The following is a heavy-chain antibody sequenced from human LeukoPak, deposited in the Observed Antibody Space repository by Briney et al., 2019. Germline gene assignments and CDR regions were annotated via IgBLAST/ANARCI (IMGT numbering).Heavy chain of an antibody. J-gene: IGHJ6*02. D-gene: IGHD3-10*01. V-gene: IGHV3-23*01. CDR2: ISGSGGST. CDR1: GLTFSSYA. CDR3: AKYAPYYYGSGSFSDYYYYGMDV. Sequence: PGGSLRLSCAASGLTFSSYAMSWVRQAPGKGLEWVSAISGSGGSTYYADSVKGRFTISRDNSRNTLYLQMNSLRAEDTAVYYCAKYAPYYYGSGSFSDYYYYGMDVWGQGTTVTVSS.